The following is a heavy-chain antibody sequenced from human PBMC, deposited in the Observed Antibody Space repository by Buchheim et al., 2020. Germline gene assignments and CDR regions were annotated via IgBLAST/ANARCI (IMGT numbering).Heavy chain of an antibody. CDR2: IGGSGDKT. V-gene: IGHV3-23*01. CDR3: AKGRGFDR. CDR1: GFTSGSYA. Sequence: EVQLLASGGGLVQPGGSLRLSCAASGFTSGSYAMAWVRQAPGQGLEWVAGIGGSGDKTYYRDSVKGRFTISRDSSKTTLYLQMNSLRVEDTALYFCAKGRGFDRWGQGT. J-gene: IGHJ4*02.